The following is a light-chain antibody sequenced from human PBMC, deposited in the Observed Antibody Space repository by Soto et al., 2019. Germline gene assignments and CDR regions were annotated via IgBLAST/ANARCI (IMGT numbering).Light chain of an antibody. Sequence: QSVLTHPASVSGSPGQSITISCTGTSGDIGSYNRGSWYQQHPGKAPKLIIYEVTDRPSGVSNRFSGSKSGNTASLTISGLQAEDEAEYYCSSYTNIKTRACVFGTGTKLTVL. V-gene: IGLV2-14*01. CDR1: SGDIGSYNR. J-gene: IGLJ1*01. CDR2: EVT. CDR3: SSYTNIKTRACV.